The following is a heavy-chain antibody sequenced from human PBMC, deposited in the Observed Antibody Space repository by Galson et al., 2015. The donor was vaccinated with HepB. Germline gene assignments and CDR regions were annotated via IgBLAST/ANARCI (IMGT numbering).Heavy chain of an antibody. CDR2: ISYDGSNK. V-gene: IGHV3-30*18. Sequence: SLRLSCAASGFTFSSYGMHWVRQAPGKGLEWVAVISYDGSNKYYADSVKGRFTISRDNSKNTLYLQMNSLRAEDTAVYYCAKDPYGSGLIGAFDIWGQGTMVTVSS. D-gene: IGHD2-21*01. J-gene: IGHJ3*02. CDR1: GFTFSSYG. CDR3: AKDPYGSGLIGAFDI.